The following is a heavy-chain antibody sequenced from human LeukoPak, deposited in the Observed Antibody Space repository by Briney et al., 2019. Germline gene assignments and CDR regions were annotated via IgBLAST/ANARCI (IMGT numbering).Heavy chain of an antibody. J-gene: IGHJ4*02. D-gene: IGHD7-27*01. V-gene: IGHV4-59*01. Sequence: SETLSLTCAVSGASMTSYYWTLIRQPPGKGLEWVGYMYFGERTNYNPSLKSRATISIDTSKKQFSLNLKSVTAADTAVYYCARIPGDRPDDWGQGTLVTVS. CDR2: MYFGERT. CDR1: GASMTSYY. CDR3: ARIPGDRPDD.